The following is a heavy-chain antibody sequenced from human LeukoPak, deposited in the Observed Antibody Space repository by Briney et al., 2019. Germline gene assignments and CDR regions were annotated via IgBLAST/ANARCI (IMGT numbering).Heavy chain of an antibody. D-gene: IGHD7-27*01. CDR2: ISYDGNKE. CDR1: GFTFNTYA. V-gene: IGHV3-30*03. CDR3: AGSLGPLTEY. Sequence: PGGSQRLSCVASGFTFNTYAMHWVRQAPGKGREWVALISYDGNKEYYADFVKGRFTISRVNSKNTLYLQMNSLRAEDTAMYYCAGSLGPLTEYWGQGTLVTVSS. J-gene: IGHJ4*02.